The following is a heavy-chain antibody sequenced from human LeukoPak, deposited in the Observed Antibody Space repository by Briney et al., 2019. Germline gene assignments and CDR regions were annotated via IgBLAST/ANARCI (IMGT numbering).Heavy chain of an antibody. CDR3: ARGGGVRTGSGWRPGNWFDP. CDR2: IHSGESP. CDR1: GYSISSGYF. D-gene: IGHD6-19*01. J-gene: IGHJ5*02. Sequence: SETLSLTCSVSGYSISSGYFWGWIRQPPGKGLEWIGIIHSGESPYYSPSLESRISISIDTSRNQFSLKFNSVTAADTAVYYCARGGGVRTGSGWRPGNWFDPWGQGTLVIVSS. V-gene: IGHV4-38-2*02.